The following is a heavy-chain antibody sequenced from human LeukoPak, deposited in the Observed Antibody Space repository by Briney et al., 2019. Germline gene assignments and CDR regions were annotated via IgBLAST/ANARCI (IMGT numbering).Heavy chain of an antibody. Sequence: ASVKVSCKASGYTFTGYYMHWVRQAPGQGLEWMGWINPNSGGTNYAQKFQGRVTMTRDTSISTAYMELSRLRSDDTAVYYCARPPGNWNEGAQFDPWGQGTLVTVSS. CDR1: GYTFTGYY. CDR2: INPNSGGT. J-gene: IGHJ5*02. CDR3: ARPPGNWNEGAQFDP. V-gene: IGHV1-2*02. D-gene: IGHD1-1*01.